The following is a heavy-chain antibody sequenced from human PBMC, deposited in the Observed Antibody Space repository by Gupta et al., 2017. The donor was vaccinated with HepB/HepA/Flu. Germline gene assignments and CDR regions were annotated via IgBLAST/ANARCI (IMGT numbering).Heavy chain of an antibody. J-gene: IGHJ4*02. CDR3: ARDVVGFLGYFDY. CDR2: INQDESEK. V-gene: IGHV3-7*01. CDR1: GLPLRSFW. D-gene: IGHD7-27*01. Sequence: EVQLVESGGGLLQPGGSLRSTWAASGLPLRSFWLSGVRQAPGKGLEWVANINQDESEKYYVDSVKGRFTITRDNPKNSVYLQMNSLRAEDTAVYYCARDVVGFLGYFDYWGQGTLVTVSP.